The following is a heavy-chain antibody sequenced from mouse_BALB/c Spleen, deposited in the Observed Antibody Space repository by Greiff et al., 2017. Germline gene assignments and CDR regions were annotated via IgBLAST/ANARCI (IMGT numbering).Heavy chain of an antibody. D-gene: IGHD2-1*01. J-gene: IGHJ4*01. CDR2: ISSGSSTI. V-gene: IGHV5-17*02. CDR3: ARGNYAYYAMDY. Sequence: EVKVEESGGGLVQPGGSRKLSCAASGFTFSSFGMHWVRQAPEKGLEWVAYISSGSSTIYYADTVKGRFTISRDNPKNTLFLQMTSLRSEDTAMYYCARGNYAYYAMDYWGQGTSVTVSS. CDR1: GFTFSSFG.